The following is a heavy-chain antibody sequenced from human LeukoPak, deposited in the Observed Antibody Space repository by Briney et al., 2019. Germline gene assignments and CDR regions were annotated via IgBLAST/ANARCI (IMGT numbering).Heavy chain of an antibody. CDR2: ISAYNGNT. CDR3: ARLGHIVVVTANYYFDY. CDR1: GYTFTSYG. Sequence: ASVKVSCKASGYTFTSYGSSWVRQAPGQGLEWMGWISAYNGNTNYAQKLQGRVTMTTDTSTSTAYMELRSLRSDDTAVYYCARLGHIVVVTANYYFDYWGQGTLVTVSS. J-gene: IGHJ4*02. V-gene: IGHV1-18*01. D-gene: IGHD2-21*02.